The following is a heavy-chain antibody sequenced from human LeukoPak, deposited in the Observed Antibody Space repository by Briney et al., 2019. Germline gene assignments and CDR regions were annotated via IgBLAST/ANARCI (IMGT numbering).Heavy chain of an antibody. CDR1: GFTFSYYT. J-gene: IGHJ4*02. Sequence: PGGSLRLSCAASGFTFSYYTMHWVRQAPGKGLEWVAVISYDGSNEYYADSVKGRFTISRDNSKNTLYLQMSSLRVEDTAVYYCARVLNYYDSSGYYFSYWGQGTLVTVSS. CDR3: ARVLNYYDSSGYYFSY. D-gene: IGHD3-22*01. V-gene: IGHV3-30-3*01. CDR2: ISYDGSNE.